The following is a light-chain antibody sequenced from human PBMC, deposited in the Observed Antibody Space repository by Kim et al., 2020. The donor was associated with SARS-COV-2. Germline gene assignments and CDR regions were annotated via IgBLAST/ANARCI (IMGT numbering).Light chain of an antibody. CDR1: EDISNF. CDR3: HQYEELPYT. Sequence: DIQMTQSPSSLSASVGDRVTITCQASEDISNFLNWYQQKPGEAPNLLIHATSTLEKGVPSRFSGRGFGTYFTFTITSLQPEDIATYHCHQYEELPYTFGRGPKLEI. V-gene: IGKV1-33*01. CDR2: ATS. J-gene: IGKJ2*01.